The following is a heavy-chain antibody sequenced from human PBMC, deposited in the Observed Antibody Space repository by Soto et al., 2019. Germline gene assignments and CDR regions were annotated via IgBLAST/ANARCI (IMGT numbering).Heavy chain of an antibody. CDR1: GFTFSSYS. V-gene: IGHV3-48*01. J-gene: IGHJ6*03. CDR3: ARLDPYYMDV. Sequence: GGSLRLSCAASGFTFSSYSMNWVRQAPGKGLEWVSYISSSSSTIYYTDSVKGRFTISRDKAKNSLYLQMNSLRAEDTAVYYCARLDPYYMDVWGKGTTVTVSS. CDR2: ISSSSSTI.